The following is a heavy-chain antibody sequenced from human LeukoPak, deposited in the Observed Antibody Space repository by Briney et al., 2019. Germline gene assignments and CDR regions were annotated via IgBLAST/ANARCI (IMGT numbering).Heavy chain of an antibody. Sequence: SETLSLTCAVYGGSFSGYYWSWIRQPPGKGLEWIGEINHSGSTNYNPSLKSRVTISVDTSKDQFSLKLSSVTAADTAVCYCARQMGLLWFGELSRRVDYWGQGTLVTVSS. CDR3: ARQMGLLWFGELSRRVDY. V-gene: IGHV4-34*01. CDR2: INHSGST. D-gene: IGHD3-10*01. CDR1: GGSFSGYY. J-gene: IGHJ4*02.